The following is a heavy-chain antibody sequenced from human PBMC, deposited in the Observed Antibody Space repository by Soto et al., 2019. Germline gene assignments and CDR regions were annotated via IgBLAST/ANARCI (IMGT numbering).Heavy chain of an antibody. CDR3: ARGSGAYGDYRRSLDY. J-gene: IGHJ4*02. Sequence: QVQLMQSGAEVKKPGASVKVSCKASGYTFTSYGISWVRQALGQGLEWMGWISAYNGNTNYAQKLQGRVTMTTDTSTSKAYMELRSRRSDDTAVYYCARGSGAYGDYRRSLDYWVQGTLVTVSS. V-gene: IGHV1-18*01. CDR2: ISAYNGNT. D-gene: IGHD4-17*01. CDR1: GYTFTSYG.